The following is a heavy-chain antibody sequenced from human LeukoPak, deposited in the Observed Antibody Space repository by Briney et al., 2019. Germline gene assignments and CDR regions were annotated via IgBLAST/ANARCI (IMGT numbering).Heavy chain of an antibody. CDR3: ARGPPRYTLYGSGSYDY. CDR2: IYHSGST. V-gene: IGHV4-38-2*02. D-gene: IGHD3-10*01. CDR1: GYSISSGYY. J-gene: IGHJ4*02. Sequence: SETLSLTCTVSGYSISSGYYWGWIRQPPGKGLEWIGSIYHSGSTYYNPSLKSRVTISVDTSKNQFSLKLSSVTAADTAVYYCARGPPRYTLYGSGSYDYWGQGTLVTVSS.